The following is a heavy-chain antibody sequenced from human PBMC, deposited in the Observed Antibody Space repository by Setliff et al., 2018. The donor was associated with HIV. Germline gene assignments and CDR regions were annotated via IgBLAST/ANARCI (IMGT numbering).Heavy chain of an antibody. V-gene: IGHV5-51*01. J-gene: IGHJ3*01. Sequence: PGESLKISCKGSGYSFTNYLIGWVRQMPGKGLEWMGIIYPGDSDTRYSPSFRGQVTISADKSINAAYLQWSSLKASDTAMYYCAGWELQTGRGAFDVWGQGTMVTVSS. CDR1: GYSFTNYL. CDR2: IYPGDSDT. CDR3: AGWELQTGRGAFDV. D-gene: IGHD1-7*01.